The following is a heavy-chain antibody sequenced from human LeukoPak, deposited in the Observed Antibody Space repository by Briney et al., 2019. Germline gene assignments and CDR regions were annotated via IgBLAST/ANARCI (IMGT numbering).Heavy chain of an antibody. CDR2: ISGSGGST. D-gene: IGHD3-16*01. J-gene: IGHJ4*02. Sequence: PGGSLRLSFAASGFTFSSYAMSWVRQAPGKGLEWVSAISGSGGSTYYADAVKGRFTISRHNSKKTLDLQMNSLRADGAAVYYCAKTPFYDYVCGSYFDNCGPGTLVTVSP. CDR3: AKTPFYDYVCGSYFDN. V-gene: IGHV3-23*01. CDR1: GFTFSSYA.